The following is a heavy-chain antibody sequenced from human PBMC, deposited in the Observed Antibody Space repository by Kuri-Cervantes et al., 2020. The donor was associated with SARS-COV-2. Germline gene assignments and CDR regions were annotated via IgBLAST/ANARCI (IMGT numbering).Heavy chain of an antibody. CDR2: SYYSGST. CDR1: GGSISIGDYY. D-gene: IGHD2-2*01. J-gene: IGHJ6*03. V-gene: IGHV4-30-4*08. CDR3: ARCSQYCSSTTCYYYYYYMDV. Sequence: LRLSCTVSGGSISIGDYYWSWIRQPPGKGLDWIGYSYYSGSTYYNPPLKSRVTISVDTSKYQFSLKLSSVTAADTAVYYCARCSQYCSSTTCYYYYYYMDVWGKGTTVTVSS.